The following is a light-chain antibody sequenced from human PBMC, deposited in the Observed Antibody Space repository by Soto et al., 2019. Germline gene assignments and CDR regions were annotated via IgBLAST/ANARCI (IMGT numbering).Light chain of an antibody. J-gene: IGKJ1*01. V-gene: IGKV3-20*01. CDR2: GAS. CDR1: QSVSSSY. CDR3: QQYGSSLWT. Sequence: EIVLTQSPGTLSLSPGERATLSCRASQSVSSSYLAWYQQKTGQAPRILIYGASSRDTGIPDRFSGSGSGTDFTLTISRLEPEDFEVYYCQQYGSSLWTFGQGTKVDIK.